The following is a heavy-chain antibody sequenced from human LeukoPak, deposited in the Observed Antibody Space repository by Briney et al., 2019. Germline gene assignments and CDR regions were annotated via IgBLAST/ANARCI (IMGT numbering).Heavy chain of an antibody. CDR3: ARDRNSGYEFDC. D-gene: IGHD5-12*01. J-gene: IGHJ4*02. CDR1: GVSIRNGNYY. Sequence: SQTLSLTCTVSGVSIRNGNYYWSWIRQPPGKGLEWIGNIYFSGSTDYNPSLRSRVSISVDMSKNQFSLNLNSVTAADTAVYYCARDRNSGYEFDCWGQGTLVTVSS. V-gene: IGHV4-30-4*01. CDR2: IYFSGST.